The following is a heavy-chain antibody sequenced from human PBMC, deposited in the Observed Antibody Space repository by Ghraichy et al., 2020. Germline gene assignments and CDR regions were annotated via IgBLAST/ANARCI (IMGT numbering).Heavy chain of an antibody. CDR3: TTEGLGRIFSFSGFGP. J-gene: IGHJ5*02. V-gene: IGHV3-15*07. CDR2: IKRKSDGGTT. CDR1: GFSFNNAW. Sequence: GESLNIACEASGFSFNNAWMAWVRQAPGKGLEWVGRIKRKSDGGTTYYATSVKGRFFISRDDSKKTMSLQMNSLKSDDTAVYYCTTEGLGRIFSFSGFGPWGRGTQVTVSS. D-gene: IGHD2/OR15-2a*01.